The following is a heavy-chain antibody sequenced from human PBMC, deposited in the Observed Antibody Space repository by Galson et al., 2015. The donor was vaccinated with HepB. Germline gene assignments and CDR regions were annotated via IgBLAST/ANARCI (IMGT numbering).Heavy chain of an antibody. V-gene: IGHV1-24*01. J-gene: IGHJ4*02. CDR2: FDPEDGET. CDR1: GYTLTELS. Sequence: SVKVSCKVSGYTLTELSMHWVRQAPGKGLEWMGGFDPEDGETIYAQKFQGRVTMTEDTSTDTAYMELSSLRSEDTAVYYCATGVDLAVAALTKDYWGQGTLVTVSS. CDR3: ATGVDLAVAALTKDY. D-gene: IGHD6-19*01.